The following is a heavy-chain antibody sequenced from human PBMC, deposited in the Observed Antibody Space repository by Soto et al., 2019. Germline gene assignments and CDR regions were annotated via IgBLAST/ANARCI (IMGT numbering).Heavy chain of an antibody. CDR1: GGSISSSSYY. V-gene: IGHV4-39*01. CDR2: IYYSGST. Sequence: SETLSLTCTVSGGSISSSSYYWGWIRQPPGKGLEWIGSIYYSGSTYYNPSLKSRVTISVDTSKNQFSLKLSSVTAADTAVYYCARQTGSYYDSRGYYIDDWGQGTLVTVS. CDR3: ARQTGSYYDSRGYYIDD. D-gene: IGHD3-22*01. J-gene: IGHJ4*02.